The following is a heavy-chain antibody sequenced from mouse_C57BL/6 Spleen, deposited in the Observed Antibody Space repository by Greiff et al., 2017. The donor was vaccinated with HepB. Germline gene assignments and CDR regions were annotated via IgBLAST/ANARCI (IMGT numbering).Heavy chain of an antibody. D-gene: IGHD2-5*01. CDR2: IDPSDSET. J-gene: IGHJ3*01. CDR1: GYTFTSYW. Sequence: QVQLQQPGAELVRPGSSVKLSCKASGYTFTSYWMHWVKQRPIQGLEWIGNIDPSDSETHYNQKFKDKATLTVDKSSSTAYMQLSSLTSEDSAVYYCASAYSNYGAYWGQGTLVTVSA. CDR3: ASAYSNYGAY. V-gene: IGHV1-52*01.